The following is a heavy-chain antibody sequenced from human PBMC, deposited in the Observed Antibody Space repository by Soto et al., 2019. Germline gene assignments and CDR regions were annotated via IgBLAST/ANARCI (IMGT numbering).Heavy chain of an antibody. CDR3: ARSIAARLNWFDP. CDR2: IKQDGSEK. Sequence: GGSLRLSCAASGFTFSSYWMSWVRQAPGKGLEWVANIKQDGSEKYYVDSVKGRFTISRDNAKNSLYLQMNSLRAEDTAVYYCARSIAARLNWFDPWGQGTLVTVS. V-gene: IGHV3-7*01. D-gene: IGHD6-6*01. CDR1: GFTFSSYW. J-gene: IGHJ5*02.